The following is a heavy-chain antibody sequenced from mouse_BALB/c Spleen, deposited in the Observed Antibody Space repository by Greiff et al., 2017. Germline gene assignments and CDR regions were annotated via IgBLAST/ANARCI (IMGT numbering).Heavy chain of an antibody. CDR1: GYTFTSYW. D-gene: IGHD2-4*01. CDR2: INPSNGRT. Sequence: VQLQQPGAELVKPGASVKLSCKASGYTFTSYWMHWVKQRPGQGLEWIGEINPSNGRTNYNEKFKSKATLTVDKSSSTAYMQLSSLTSEDSAVYYCARSTMTSYYFDYWGQGTTLTVSS. J-gene: IGHJ2*01. V-gene: IGHV1S81*02. CDR3: ARSTMTSYYFDY.